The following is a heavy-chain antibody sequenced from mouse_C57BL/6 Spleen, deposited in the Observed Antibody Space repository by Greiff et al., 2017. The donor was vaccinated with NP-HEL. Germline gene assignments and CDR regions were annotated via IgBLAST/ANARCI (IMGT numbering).Heavy chain of an antibody. D-gene: IGHD1-1*01. Sequence: QVQLKESGPELVKPGASVKISCKASGYAFSSSWMNWVKQRPGKGLEWIGRIYPGDGDTNYNGKFKGKATLTADKSSSTAYMQLSSLTSEDSAVYFCAREATVVADYWGQGTSVTVSS. CDR1: GYAFSSSW. CDR2: IYPGDGDT. CDR3: AREATVVADY. V-gene: IGHV1-82*01. J-gene: IGHJ4*01.